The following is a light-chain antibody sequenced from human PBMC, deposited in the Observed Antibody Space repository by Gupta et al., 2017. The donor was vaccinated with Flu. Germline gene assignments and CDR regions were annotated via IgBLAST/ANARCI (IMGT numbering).Light chain of an antibody. CDR3: QRYNTYSWT. Sequence: DIQMTQSPPTLSASVGDRVTITCRASQSISSWLAWYQQKPGKAPKLLIYKASSLESGVPSRFSGSGSGTEFTLTISSLHPDDFATYYCQRYNTYSWTFGQGTKVEI. V-gene: IGKV1-5*03. CDR1: QSISSW. CDR2: KAS. J-gene: IGKJ1*01.